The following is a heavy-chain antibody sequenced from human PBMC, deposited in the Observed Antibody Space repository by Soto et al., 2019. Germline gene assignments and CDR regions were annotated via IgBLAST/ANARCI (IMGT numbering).Heavy chain of an antibody. J-gene: IGHJ4*02. CDR2: IYYSGST. V-gene: IGHV4-59*08. CDR3: ARQLGHFDY. CDR1: GGSISSYY. D-gene: IGHD1-26*01. Sequence: SETLSLTCTVSGGSISSYYWSWIRQPPGKGLEWIGSIYYSGSTNYNPSLKSRVTISVDTSKNQFSLKLSSVTAADTAVYYCARQLGHFDYWGQGTLVTVSS.